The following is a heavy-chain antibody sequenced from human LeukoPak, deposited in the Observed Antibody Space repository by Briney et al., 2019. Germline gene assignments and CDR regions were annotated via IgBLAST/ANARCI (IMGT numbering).Heavy chain of an antibody. Sequence: PSETLSLTCTVPGGSISSYYWSWIRQPPGKGLEWIGYIYYSGSTNYNPSLKSRVTISVDTSKNQFSLKLSSVTAADTAVYYCAREAGGGGYDFWSGYYGDYYYYYMDVWGKGTTVTVSS. J-gene: IGHJ6*03. V-gene: IGHV4-59*01. CDR1: GGSISSYY. CDR2: IYYSGST. CDR3: AREAGGGGYDFWSGYYGDYYYYYMDV. D-gene: IGHD3-3*01.